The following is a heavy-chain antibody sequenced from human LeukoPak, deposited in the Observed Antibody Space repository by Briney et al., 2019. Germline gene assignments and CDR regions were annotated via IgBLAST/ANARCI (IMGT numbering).Heavy chain of an antibody. CDR3: LAESTTSSEGY. Sequence: GGSLRLSCAASGFTFSRRWMDWVRQAPGKGLEWVANIKGDGSLKRYVDSVKGRFTISRDNAKNSLYLQMNSLRGEDTAVYYCLAESTTSSEGYWGQGTLVTVSS. J-gene: IGHJ4*02. CDR1: GFTFSRRW. D-gene: IGHD1-14*01. CDR2: IKGDGSLK. V-gene: IGHV3-7*01.